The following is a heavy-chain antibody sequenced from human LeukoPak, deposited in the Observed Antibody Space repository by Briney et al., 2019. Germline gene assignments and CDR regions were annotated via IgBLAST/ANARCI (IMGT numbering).Heavy chain of an antibody. D-gene: IGHD6-13*01. J-gene: IGHJ5*02. Sequence: ASVKVSCKASGYTFTGYYMHWVRQAPGQGLEWMGWINPNSGGTNYAQKFQGRVTMTRDTSISTAYMELSRLRSDDTAVYYCARDRGIATNWLDPWGQGTLVTVSS. V-gene: IGHV1-2*02. CDR2: INPNSGGT. CDR3: ARDRGIATNWLDP. CDR1: GYTFTGYY.